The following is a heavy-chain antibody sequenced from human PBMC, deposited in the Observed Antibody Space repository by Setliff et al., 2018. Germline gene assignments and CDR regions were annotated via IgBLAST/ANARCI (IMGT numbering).Heavy chain of an antibody. CDR1: GGSLRDSAIF. D-gene: IGHD3-10*01. Sequence: SQTLSLTCTVSGGSLRDSAIFWGWIRQPPGKGLEWIGSTYYNGDTYYNPSLKSRVTMSVDTSRNQFSLKPSSVTAADTALYYCARHVGIRGRGYNYYYYYMDVWGKGTTVTVSS. CDR3: ARHVGIRGRGYNYYYYYMDV. J-gene: IGHJ6*03. CDR2: TYYNGDT. V-gene: IGHV4-39*01.